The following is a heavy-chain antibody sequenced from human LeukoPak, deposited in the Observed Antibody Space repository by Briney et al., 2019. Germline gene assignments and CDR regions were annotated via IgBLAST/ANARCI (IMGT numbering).Heavy chain of an antibody. Sequence: PSQTLSLTCTLSGGFLTSDTYSWSWIRQPAGMQLEWIGRIYTTGTTNYNPSLRSRVTMSIDTSKNQFSLKLNSVTAADTAVYYCARAGGHRNSGYDYWGQGTLVTVSS. CDR1: GGFLTSDTYS. CDR2: IYTTGTT. D-gene: IGHD5-12*01. J-gene: IGHJ4*02. CDR3: ARAGGHRNSGYDY. V-gene: IGHV4-61*02.